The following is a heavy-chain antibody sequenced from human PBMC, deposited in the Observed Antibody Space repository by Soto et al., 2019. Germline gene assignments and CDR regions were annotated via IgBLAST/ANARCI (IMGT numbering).Heavy chain of an antibody. CDR2: IIPIFGTA. CDR3: ASASGYSSGWYGVGY. D-gene: IGHD6-19*01. J-gene: IGHJ4*02. CDR1: GGTFSSYA. V-gene: IGHV1-69*13. Sequence: ASVKVSCKASGGTFSSYAISWVRQAPGQGLEWMGGIIPIFGTANYAQKFQGRVTITADASTSTAYMELSSLRSEDTAVYYCASASGYSSGWYGVGYWGQGTLVTVSS.